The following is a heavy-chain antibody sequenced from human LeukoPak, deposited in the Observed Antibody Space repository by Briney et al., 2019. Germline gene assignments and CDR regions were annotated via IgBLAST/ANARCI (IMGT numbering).Heavy chain of an antibody. D-gene: IGHD3-10*01. CDR2: IIPIFGTA. CDR3: AALWSNYYYYGMDV. Sequence: ASVKVSCKASGGTFSSYAISWVRQAPGQGLEWMGGIIPIFGTANYAQKFQGRVTITADESTSTAYMELSSLRSEDTAVYYYAALWSNYYYYGMDVWGQGTTVTVSS. J-gene: IGHJ6*02. CDR1: GGTFSSYA. V-gene: IGHV1-69*13.